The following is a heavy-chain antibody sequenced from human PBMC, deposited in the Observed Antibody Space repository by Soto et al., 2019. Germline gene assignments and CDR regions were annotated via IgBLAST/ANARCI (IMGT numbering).Heavy chain of an antibody. CDR3: VRLNRDYYYYGMDV. V-gene: IGHV4-4*02. CDR1: GDSIRNSKW. Sequence: SETLSLTCAVSGDSIRNSKWWTWVRQTPGKGLEWIGKIDHNGITNYNPSLESRVTILKDNSKNQLSLKLSSVTGADSAVYYGVRLNRDYYYYGMDVWGQGATVTVSS. CDR2: IDHNGIT. J-gene: IGHJ6*02.